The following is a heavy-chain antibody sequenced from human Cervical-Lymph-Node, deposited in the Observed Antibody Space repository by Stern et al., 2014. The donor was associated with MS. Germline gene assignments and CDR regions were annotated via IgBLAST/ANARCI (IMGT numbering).Heavy chain of an antibody. CDR2: MSFVGGNK. CDR1: GFSLSNSG. Sequence: HLVESGGGVVQPGRSLTLSCAASGFSLSNSGMHWVRQAPGKGLEWVAVMSFVGGNKKYGDSVKGRFSISRDMANNTLFLQMNSLRPEDTAVYYCMGVGDAMHVWGQGTTVIVSS. J-gene: IGHJ6*02. V-gene: IGHV3-30*03. CDR3: MGVGDAMHV.